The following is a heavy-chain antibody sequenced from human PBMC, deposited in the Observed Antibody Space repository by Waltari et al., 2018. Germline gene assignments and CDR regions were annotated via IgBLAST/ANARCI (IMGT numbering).Heavy chain of an antibody. D-gene: IGHD4-4*01. J-gene: IGHJ6*03. Sequence: QVQLQESGPGLVKPSQTLSLTCTVSGGSISSGGYYWSWIRPHPGKGLEWVGYIYYSGSTYYNPSRKSRVTISVDTSKNQFSLKLSSVTAADTAVYYCAREKGVPTWATVTTGYYYYYYMDVWGKGTTVTVSS. CDR2: IYYSGST. CDR1: GGSISSGGYY. CDR3: AREKGVPTWATVTTGYYYYYYMDV. V-gene: IGHV4-31*03.